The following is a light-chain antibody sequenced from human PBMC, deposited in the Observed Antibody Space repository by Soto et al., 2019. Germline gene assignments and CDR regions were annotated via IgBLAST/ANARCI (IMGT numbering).Light chain of an antibody. CDR3: QAWDRSASYV. CDR2: RDN. J-gene: IGLJ1*01. V-gene: IGLV3-1*01. CDR1: KLGDKY. Sequence: SYELTQPPSVSVSPGQTASITCSGDKLGDKYPCWYQQKPGQSPVLVISRDNKRPSGIPARFSGSSSGNTATLTISGTQAMDEADYYCQAWDRSASYVFGTGTKLTVL.